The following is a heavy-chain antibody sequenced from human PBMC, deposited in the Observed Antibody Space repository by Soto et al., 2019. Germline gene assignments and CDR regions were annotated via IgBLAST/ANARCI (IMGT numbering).Heavy chain of an antibody. J-gene: IGHJ4*02. CDR2: IKGDGSST. CDR3: VSGAEGAYYHDY. D-gene: IGHD3-22*01. CDR1: GFTFSRYW. V-gene: IGHV3-74*01. Sequence: EVQLVESGGGLVQPGGSLRLSCAASGFTFSRYWMHWVRQAPGKGLVWVSRIKGDGSSTAYADSVKGRFTISRDNAENTVYLQMNSLRGEDTAVYYCVSGAEGAYYHDYWGQGTLVTVSS.